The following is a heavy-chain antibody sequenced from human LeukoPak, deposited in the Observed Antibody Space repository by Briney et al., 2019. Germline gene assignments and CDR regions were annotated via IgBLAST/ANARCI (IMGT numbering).Heavy chain of an antibody. D-gene: IGHD2-15*01. CDR1: GFTFTSYW. CDR3: AKLNGGSCYSYLDY. V-gene: IGHV3-74*01. J-gene: IGHJ4*02. Sequence: GGSLRLSCAASGFTFTSYWMHWVRQAPGKGLVWVSRVDGDGSTTTYADSVKGRFTISRDNAKNTLYLQMNSLRAEDTAVYYCAKLNGGSCYSYLDYWGQGTLVTVSS. CDR2: VDGDGSTT.